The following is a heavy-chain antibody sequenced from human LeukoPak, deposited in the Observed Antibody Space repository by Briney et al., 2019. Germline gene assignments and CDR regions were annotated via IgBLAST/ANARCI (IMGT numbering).Heavy chain of an antibody. CDR1: GFIFTKYW. Sequence: GGSLRLSCAASGFIFTKYWMAWVRQAPGKGLEWVANINEDGGDRNYVDSLKGRFTISRDNAKNSLYLQMNSLRVEDTAVYYCARDAAYGYDRFDYWGQGTQVTVSS. J-gene: IGHJ4*02. D-gene: IGHD5-18*01. CDR2: INEDGGDR. CDR3: ARDAAYGYDRFDY. V-gene: IGHV3-7*01.